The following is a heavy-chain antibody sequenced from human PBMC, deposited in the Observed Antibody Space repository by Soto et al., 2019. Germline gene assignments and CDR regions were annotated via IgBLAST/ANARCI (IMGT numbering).Heavy chain of an antibody. CDR3: ARDPAP. V-gene: IGHV4-30-2*01. CDR1: GGSISSGGYS. CDR2: IYHSGST. Sequence: QLQLQESGSGLVKPSQTLSLTCAVSGGSISSGGYSWSWIRQPPGKGLEWIGYIYHSGSTYYNPSLKTRVTLSVDRAKEQFPLKLSSWTAADTAVDFRARDPAPFGQGNLVTVSS. J-gene: IGHJ5*02.